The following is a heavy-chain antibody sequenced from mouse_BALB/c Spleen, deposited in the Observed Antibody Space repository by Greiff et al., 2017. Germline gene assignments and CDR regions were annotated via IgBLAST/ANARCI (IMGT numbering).Heavy chain of an antibody. CDR2: IYPGDGDT. Sequence: LQESGAELVRPGSSVKISCKASGYAFSSYWMNWVKQRPGQGLEWIGQIYPGDGDTNYNGKFKGKATLTADKSSSTAYMQLSSLTSEDSAVYFCAEGLRGYFDVWGAGTTVTVSS. CDR1: GYAFSSYW. V-gene: IGHV1-80*01. CDR3: AEGLRGYFDV. J-gene: IGHJ1*01. D-gene: IGHD2-4*01.